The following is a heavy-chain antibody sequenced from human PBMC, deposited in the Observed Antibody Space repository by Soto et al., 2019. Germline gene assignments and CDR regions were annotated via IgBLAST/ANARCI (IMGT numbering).Heavy chain of an antibody. Sequence: ASVKVSCKASGYTFTSYDINWVRLATGQGLEWMGWMNPNSGNTGYAQKFQGRVTMTRNTSISTAYMELSSLRSEDTAVYYCARGGLWFESYYMDVWGKGTTVTVSS. V-gene: IGHV1-8*01. CDR1: GYTFTSYD. CDR2: MNPNSGNT. CDR3: ARGGLWFESYYMDV. D-gene: IGHD3-10*01. J-gene: IGHJ6*03.